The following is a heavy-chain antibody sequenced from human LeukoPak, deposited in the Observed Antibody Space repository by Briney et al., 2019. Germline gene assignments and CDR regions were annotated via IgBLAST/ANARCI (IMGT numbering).Heavy chain of an antibody. J-gene: IGHJ5*02. CDR2: FYYRGNT. CDR1: GYSIGSGYY. D-gene: IGHD6-13*01. Sequence: SETLSLTCTVSGYSIGSGYYWGWIRQTPGKGLEWIGSFYYRGNTYYNPSLKSRVTVSVDTSKNQFSLKLSSVTAADTAVYYCARDKGVAAAGAPWGQGTLVTVSS. V-gene: IGHV4-38-2*02. CDR3: ARDKGVAAAGAP.